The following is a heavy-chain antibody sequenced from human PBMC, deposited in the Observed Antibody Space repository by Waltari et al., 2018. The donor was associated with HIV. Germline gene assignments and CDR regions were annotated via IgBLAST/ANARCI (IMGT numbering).Heavy chain of an antibody. CDR3: AKEGIIVITDAFDI. Sequence: EVQLLESGGGLVQPGGSLRLSCAASGFTFSNYAMSWVRQAPGNGLEWVSSISGSGGSTYYADSVKGRFTVSRDNSKDTLFLQMNSLRAEDTALYYCAKEGIIVITDAFDIWGQGTMVIVSS. CDR2: ISGSGGST. V-gene: IGHV3-23*01. CDR1: GFTFSNYA. D-gene: IGHD3-22*01. J-gene: IGHJ3*02.